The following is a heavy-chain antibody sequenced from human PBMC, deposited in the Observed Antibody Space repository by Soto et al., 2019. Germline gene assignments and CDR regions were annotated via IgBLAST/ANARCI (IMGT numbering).Heavy chain of an antibody. D-gene: IGHD2-8*01. J-gene: IGHJ4*02. CDR3: AKELFAAAYAATSAFDL. Sequence: PGGSLRLSCAASGFIFSSYPMNWVRQAPGKGLEWVLSISSNGNDRNYADSVKGRFTISRDNSENSLYLHMNNLRAEDTGRYFCAKELFAAAYAATSAFDLWGQGTLVTVSS. V-gene: IGHV3-21*04. CDR2: ISSNGNDR. CDR1: GFIFSSYP.